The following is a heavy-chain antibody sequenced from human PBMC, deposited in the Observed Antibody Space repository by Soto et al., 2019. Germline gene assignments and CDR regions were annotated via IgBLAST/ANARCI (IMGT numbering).Heavy chain of an antibody. J-gene: IGHJ4*02. CDR3: AMAGNYRYFDA. V-gene: IGHV4-61*08. Sequence: QVQLQESGPGLVTPSETLSLTCTVSGGTVSSGGYYWSWIRQPPGKGLEWIGYSSSRGSANYNPSLKSRITISVDTSKNQFPLKLTSVTAADTAVYYCAMAGNYRYFDAWGQGTLVTVSS. D-gene: IGHD1-7*01. CDR1: GGTVSSGGYY. CDR2: SSSRGSA.